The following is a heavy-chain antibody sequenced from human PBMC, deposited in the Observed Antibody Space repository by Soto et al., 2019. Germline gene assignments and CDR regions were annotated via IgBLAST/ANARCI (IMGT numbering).Heavy chain of an antibody. Sequence: GGSLRLSCAASGFIFSDYYMSWIRQAPGKGLEWLAYISRDGDAIFYADSVIGRFTVSRDNAKNSLFLQMDDLRAEDTAMFFCARGAEMSSLTKWFDPWGQGTLVTVSS. V-gene: IGHV3-11*01. CDR1: GFIFSDYY. CDR3: ARGAEMSSLTKWFDP. CDR2: ISRDGDAI. D-gene: IGHD1-1*01. J-gene: IGHJ5*02.